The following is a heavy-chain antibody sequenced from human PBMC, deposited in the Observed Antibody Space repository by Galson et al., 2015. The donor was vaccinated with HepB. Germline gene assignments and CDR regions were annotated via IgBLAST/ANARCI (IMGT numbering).Heavy chain of an antibody. CDR1: GFTFSNYW. V-gene: IGHV3-7*03. J-gene: IGHJ4*02. Sequence: LRLSCAASGFTFSNYWMNWVRQAPGTGLKWVAIIKQDGSDKHYVDSVKGRFTISRDNAKNSLYLQMNSLRVEDTAACHCVSGRGYIIDSWGQGTLVTVSS. CDR3: VSGRGYIIDS. D-gene: IGHD5-12*01. CDR2: IKQDGSDK.